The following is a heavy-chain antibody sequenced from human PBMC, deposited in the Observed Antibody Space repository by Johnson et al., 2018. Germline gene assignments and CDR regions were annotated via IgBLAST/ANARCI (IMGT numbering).Heavy chain of an antibody. V-gene: IGHV3-30*04. J-gene: IGHJ6*03. D-gene: IGHD1-26*01. CDR3: AGGVGLRPYMDV. Sequence: QVQLLESGGGVVQPGRSLRLSCAASGFTFSSYAMHWVRQAPGKGLEWVAVISYEGSNKYYADSVKGRFTISRYNSKNTLYLQMNSLTAEATAVYYFAGGVGLRPYMDVWGKGTTVTVSS. CDR2: ISYEGSNK. CDR1: GFTFSSYA.